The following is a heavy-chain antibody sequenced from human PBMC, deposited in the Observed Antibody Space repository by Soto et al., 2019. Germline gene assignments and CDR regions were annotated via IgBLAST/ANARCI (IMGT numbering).Heavy chain of an antibody. CDR2: IWYDGSNK. Sequence: GGSLRLSCAASGFTFSSYGMHWVRQAPGKGLEWVAVIWYDGSNKYYADSVKGRFTISRDNSKNTLYLQMNSLRAEDTAVYYCARVFFDGYNWNDEDYYYYMDVWGKGTTVTVSS. V-gene: IGHV3-33*01. CDR3: ARVFFDGYNWNDEDYYYYMDV. CDR1: GFTFSSYG. J-gene: IGHJ6*03. D-gene: IGHD1-20*01.